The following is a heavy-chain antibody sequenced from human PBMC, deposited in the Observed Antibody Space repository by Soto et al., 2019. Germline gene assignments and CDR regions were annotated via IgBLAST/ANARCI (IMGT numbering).Heavy chain of an antibody. D-gene: IGHD5-18*01. J-gene: IGHJ4*02. CDR3: ARGYTPLRYSYGQTYSYYFDY. CDR1: GGSFSGYY. Sequence: SETLSLTCAVYGGSFSGYYWSWIRQPPGKGLEWIGEINHSGSTNYNPSLKSRVTISVDTSKNQFSLKLSSVTAADTAVYYCARGYTPLRYSYGQTYSYYFDYWGQGTLVTVSS. V-gene: IGHV4-34*01. CDR2: INHSGST.